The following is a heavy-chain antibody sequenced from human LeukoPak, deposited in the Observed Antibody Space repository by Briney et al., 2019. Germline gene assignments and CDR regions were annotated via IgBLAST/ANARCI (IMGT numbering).Heavy chain of an antibody. Sequence: GGSLRLSCAASGFTFSSCAMSWVRQAPGKGLEWVSVISSTGGITHYADSVKGRFTISRDNAKNSLYLQMNSLRAEDTAVYYCARWFEDYYFDYWGQGTLVTVSS. V-gene: IGHV3-23*01. D-gene: IGHD3-10*01. CDR3: ARWFEDYYFDY. J-gene: IGHJ4*02. CDR2: ISSTGGIT. CDR1: GFTFSSCA.